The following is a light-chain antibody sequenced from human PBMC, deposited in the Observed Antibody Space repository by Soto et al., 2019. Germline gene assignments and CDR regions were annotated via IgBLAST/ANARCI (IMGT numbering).Light chain of an antibody. CDR1: QSVSSSY. V-gene: IGKV3-20*01. CDR3: QQYGSSST. CDR2: CAS. Sequence: LSCRASQSVSSSYLAWYQQKPGQAPRLLIYCASSRATGIPDRFSGSGSGTDFTLTISRLEPEDFAVYYCQQYGSSSTFGQGT. J-gene: IGKJ2*01.